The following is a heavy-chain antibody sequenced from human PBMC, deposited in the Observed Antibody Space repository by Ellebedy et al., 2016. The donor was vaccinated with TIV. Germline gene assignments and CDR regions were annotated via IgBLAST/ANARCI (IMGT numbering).Heavy chain of an antibody. J-gene: IGHJ3*02. D-gene: IGHD1-26*01. Sequence: GESLKISCAASGFTFSSYSLNWVRQAPGKGLEWVSYISSTSTTIYYADSVKGRFTISRDNAKNSLYLQMNSLRDEDTAVYYCARPSRPKWERYAFDIWGQGTMVTVSS. CDR3: ARPSRPKWERYAFDI. CDR2: ISSTSTTI. CDR1: GFTFSSYS. V-gene: IGHV3-48*02.